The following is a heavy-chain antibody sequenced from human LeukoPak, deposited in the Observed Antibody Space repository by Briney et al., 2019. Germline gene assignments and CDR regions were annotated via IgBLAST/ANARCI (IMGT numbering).Heavy chain of an antibody. D-gene: IGHD2-15*01. CDR3: ARDQDIVVVVAALRQREMGGFDP. Sequence: ASVKVSFTSSVYTFTNYDNNWVRQATGQGPEWMGWMNPKSGNTGYAQKFQGRFTMTRNTSISTAYMELSSLRSDDTAVYYCARDQDIVVVVAALRQREMGGFDPWGQGTLVTVSS. J-gene: IGHJ5*02. V-gene: IGHV1-8*01. CDR2: MNPKSGNT. CDR1: VYTFTNYD.